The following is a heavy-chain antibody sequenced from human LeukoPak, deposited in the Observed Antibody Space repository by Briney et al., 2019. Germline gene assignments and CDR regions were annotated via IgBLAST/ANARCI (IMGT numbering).Heavy chain of an antibody. Sequence: SETLSLTCTVSGGSIRRYYWSWIRQPPGKGLEWIGYIYYSGSTNYNPSLKSRVTISVDTSKNQFSLKLSSVTAADTAVYYCARRGVKADAFDIWGQGTMVTVSS. CDR2: IYYSGST. D-gene: IGHD3-10*01. CDR1: GGSIRRYY. V-gene: IGHV4-59*08. J-gene: IGHJ3*02. CDR3: ARRGVKADAFDI.